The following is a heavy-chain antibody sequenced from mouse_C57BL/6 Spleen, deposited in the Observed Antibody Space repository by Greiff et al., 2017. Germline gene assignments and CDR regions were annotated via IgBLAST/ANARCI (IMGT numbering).Heavy chain of an antibody. J-gene: IGHJ4*01. CDR1: CFTFNTYA. CDR2: IRSKSSNYAT. CDR3: VGESPYYAMDY. Sequence: EVQVVESGGGLVQPKGSLKLSCAASCFTFNTYAMHWVRQAPGKGLEWVARIRSKSSNYATYYADSVKDRFTISRDDSQRMLYLQMNNLKTEDTARYYGVGESPYYAMDYWGQGTSVTVSS. V-gene: IGHV10-3*01.